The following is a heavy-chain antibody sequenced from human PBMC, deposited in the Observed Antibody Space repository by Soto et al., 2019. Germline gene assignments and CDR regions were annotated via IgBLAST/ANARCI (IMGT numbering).Heavy chain of an antibody. CDR3: ARADRLWSGYVDY. Sequence: EVQLLESGGGLVQPGGSLRLSCAASGFTFTSHAMSWFRQAPGKGLEWVSSISGRGGASYYADSVKGRFTISRDYSNNTVSLQMNSLRAEDTAVYFCARADRLWSGYVDYWGQGTLVTVSS. CDR1: GFTFTSHA. J-gene: IGHJ4*02. CDR2: ISGRGGAS. V-gene: IGHV3-23*01. D-gene: IGHD3-3*01.